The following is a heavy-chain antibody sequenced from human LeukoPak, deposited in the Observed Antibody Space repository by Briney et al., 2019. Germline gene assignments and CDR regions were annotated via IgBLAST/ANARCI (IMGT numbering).Heavy chain of an antibody. D-gene: IGHD6-13*01. CDR3: ARNLAGIAAAGTTFDY. CDR1: GGSFSGYY. V-gene: IGHV4-34*01. CDR2: INHSGST. Sequence: SETLSLTCAVYGGSFSGYYWSWIRQPPGKGLEWIGEINHSGSTYYNPSLKSRVTISVDTSKNQFSLKLSSVTAADTAVYYCARNLAGIAAAGTTFDYWGQGTLVTVSS. J-gene: IGHJ4*02.